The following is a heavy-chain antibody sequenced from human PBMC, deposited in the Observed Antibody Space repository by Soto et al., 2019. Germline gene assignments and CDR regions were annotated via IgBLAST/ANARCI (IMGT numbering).Heavy chain of an antibody. V-gene: IGHV4-59*02. J-gene: IGHJ4*02. CDR2: IYYSGST. CDR3: ARAGGTFDY. CDR1: GGSVSSYY. Sequence: SETLSLTCTVSGGSVSSYYWSWIRQPPGKGLEWIGYIYYSGSTNYNPSLKSRVTISVDTSKNQFSLKLSSVTAADTAVYYCARAGGTFDYWGQGTLVTVSS.